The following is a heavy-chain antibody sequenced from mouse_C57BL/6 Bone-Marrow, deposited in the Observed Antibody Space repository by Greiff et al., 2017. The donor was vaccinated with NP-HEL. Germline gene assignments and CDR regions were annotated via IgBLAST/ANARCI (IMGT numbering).Heavy chain of an antibody. D-gene: IGHD6-1*01. CDR2: IYPGGGYT. V-gene: IGHV1-63*01. CDR3: ARGQIFDY. J-gene: IGHJ2*01. Sequence: VQLQQSGAELVRPGTSVKMSCKASGYTFTNYWIGWAKQRPGHGLEWIGDIYPGGGYTNYNEKFKGKATLTADKSSSTAYMQFSSLTSEDSAVYFCARGQIFDYWGQGTTLTVSS. CDR1: GYTFTNYW.